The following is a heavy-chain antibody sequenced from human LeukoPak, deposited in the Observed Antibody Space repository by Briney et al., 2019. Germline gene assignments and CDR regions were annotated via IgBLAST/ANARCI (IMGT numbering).Heavy chain of an antibody. J-gene: IGHJ4*02. D-gene: IGHD6-19*01. V-gene: IGHV1-46*01. CDR3: ARDLRSYSSGWEPLDY. CDR2: INPSGVTT. Sequence: ASVEVSCKASGYTFTSYYIHWVRLAPGQGLEWMGIINPSGVTTSYAQKFQGRLTMTRDMATRTVYMELSSLRSEDTAVYYCARDLRSYSSGWEPLDYWGQGTLVTVSS. CDR1: GYTFTSYY.